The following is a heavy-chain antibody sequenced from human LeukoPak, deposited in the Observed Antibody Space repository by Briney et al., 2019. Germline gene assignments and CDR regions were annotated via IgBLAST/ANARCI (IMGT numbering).Heavy chain of an antibody. CDR1: GFTFSSYW. J-gene: IGHJ4*02. CDR3: AKGLEWLSEIDY. V-gene: IGHV3-23*01. Sequence: SGGSLRLSCAASGFTFSSYWMSWVRQAPGKGLEWVSAISGSGGSTYYADSVKGRFTISRDNSKNTLYLQMNSLRAEDTAVYYCAKGLEWLSEIDYWGQGTLVTVSS. CDR2: ISGSGGST. D-gene: IGHD3-3*01.